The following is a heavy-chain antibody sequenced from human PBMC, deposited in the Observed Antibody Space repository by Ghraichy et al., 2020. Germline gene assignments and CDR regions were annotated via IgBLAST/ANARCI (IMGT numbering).Heavy chain of an antibody. Sequence: GGSLRLSCAASGFPFGSFAMTWVRQAPGKGLEWVSAISGSGDSTYYADSVKGRFTISRDNSKNIMYLQIHSLRAEDTAVYYCAKDPAIRFYYYSMDVWGQGTSVTVSS. CDR1: GFPFGSFA. D-gene: IGHD2-2*02. CDR2: ISGSGDST. V-gene: IGHV3-23*01. CDR3: AKDPAIRFYYYSMDV. J-gene: IGHJ6*03.